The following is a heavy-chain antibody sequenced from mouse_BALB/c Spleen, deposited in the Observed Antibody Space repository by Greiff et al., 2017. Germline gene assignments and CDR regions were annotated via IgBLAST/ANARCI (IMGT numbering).Heavy chain of an antibody. CDR1: GFTFSSYA. Sequence: EVMLVESGGGLVKPGGSLKLSCAASGFTFSSYAMSWVRQTPEKRLEWVASISSGGSTYYPDSVKGRFTISRDNARNILYLQMSSLRSEDTAMYYCARENYDYDEGFDYWGQGTTLTVSS. V-gene: IGHV5-6-5*01. CDR2: ISSGGST. J-gene: IGHJ2*01. D-gene: IGHD2-4*01. CDR3: ARENYDYDEGFDY.